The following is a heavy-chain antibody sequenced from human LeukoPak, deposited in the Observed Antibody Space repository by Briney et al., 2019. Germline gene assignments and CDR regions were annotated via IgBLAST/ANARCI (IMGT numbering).Heavy chain of an antibody. D-gene: IGHD5-12*01. V-gene: IGHV3-30*04. CDR1: GFTFSSYA. CDR2: ISYDGSNK. Sequence: PGRSLRLSCAASGFTFSSYAMHWVRQAPGKGLEWVAVISYDGSNKYYADSVKGRFTISRDNSKNTLYLQMNSLRAEDTAVYHCARGGYSGYGVVFDYWGQGTLVTVSS. J-gene: IGHJ4*02. CDR3: ARGGYSGYGVVFDY.